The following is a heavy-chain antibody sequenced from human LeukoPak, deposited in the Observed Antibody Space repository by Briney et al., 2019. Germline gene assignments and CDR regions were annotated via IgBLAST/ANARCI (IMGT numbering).Heavy chain of an antibody. CDR2: IKQDGSEK. Sequence: PGGSLRLSCAASGFTFSNYCMSWVRQAPGKGLEWVANIKQDGSEKYYVDSVKGRFTISRDNATNSLYLQMNSLRAEDTAVYYCARYPYCSGGGCYRASPYYFDYWGQGTLVTVSS. CDR1: GFTFSNYC. V-gene: IGHV3-7*01. CDR3: ARYPYCSGGGCYRASPYYFDY. J-gene: IGHJ4*02. D-gene: IGHD2-15*01.